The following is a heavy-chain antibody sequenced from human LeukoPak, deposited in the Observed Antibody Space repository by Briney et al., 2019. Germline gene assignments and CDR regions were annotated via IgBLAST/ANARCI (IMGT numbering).Heavy chain of an antibody. V-gene: IGHV4-39*01. CDR1: GGSISGGGYY. D-gene: IGHD2-2*01. Sequence: TSQTLSLTCTVSGGSISGGGYYWSWIRQPPGKGLEWIGSIYYSGSTYYNPSLKSRVTISVDTSKNQFSLKLSSVTAADTAVYYCARVCSSTSCPMVDAFDIWGQGTMVTVSS. J-gene: IGHJ3*02. CDR3: ARVCSSTSCPMVDAFDI. CDR2: IYYSGST.